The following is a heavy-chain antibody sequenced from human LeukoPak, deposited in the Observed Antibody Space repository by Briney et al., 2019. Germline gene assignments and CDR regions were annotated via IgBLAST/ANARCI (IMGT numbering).Heavy chain of an antibody. D-gene: IGHD6-19*01. V-gene: IGHV1-3*01. Sequence: ASVKVSCKASGYTFTSYAMHWVRQAPGQRLEWMGWINAGNGNTKYSQKFQGRVTITRDTSASTAYVELSSLRSEDTAVYYCARNRYSSGWYWFDPWGQGTLVTVSS. CDR1: GYTFTSYA. CDR2: INAGNGNT. J-gene: IGHJ5*02. CDR3: ARNRYSSGWYWFDP.